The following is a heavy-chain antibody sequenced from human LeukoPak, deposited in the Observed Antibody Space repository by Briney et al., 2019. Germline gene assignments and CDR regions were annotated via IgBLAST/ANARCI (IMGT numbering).Heavy chain of an antibody. CDR1: GGSISSGGYY. CDR2: IYYSGST. CDR3: ARDRPESLYYYYMDV. Sequence: SETLSPTCTVSGGSISSGGYYWSWIRQHPGKGLEWIGYIYYSGSTYYNPSLNSRVTISMDTSRNQFSLKLSSVTAADTAVYYCARDRPESLYYYYMDVWGRGTTVTVSS. V-gene: IGHV4-31*03. J-gene: IGHJ6*03.